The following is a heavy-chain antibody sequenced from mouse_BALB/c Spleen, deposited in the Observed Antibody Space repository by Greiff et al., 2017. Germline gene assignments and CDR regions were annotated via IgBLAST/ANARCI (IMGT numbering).Heavy chain of an antibody. Sequence: VQLQQSGPELVKPGASVKMSCKASGYTFTSYVMHWVKQKPGQGLEWIGYINPYNDGTKYNEKFKGKATLTSAKSSSTAYMELSSLTSEDSAVFYCARRGLDDGYSAWFAYWGQGTLVTVSA. CDR2: INPYNDGT. CDR1: GYTFTSYV. V-gene: IGHV1-14*01. CDR3: ARRGLDDGYSAWFAY. J-gene: IGHJ3*01. D-gene: IGHD2-3*01.